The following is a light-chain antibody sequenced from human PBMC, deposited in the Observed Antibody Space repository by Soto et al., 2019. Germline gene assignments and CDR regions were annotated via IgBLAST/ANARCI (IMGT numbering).Light chain of an antibody. Sequence: LTQPPSASGTPGQRVTISCSGSSSNIGSNYVYWYQQLPGTAPKLLIYRNNQRPSGVPDRFSGSKSGTSASLAISGLRSEDEADYYCAAWDDSLSGLYVFGTGTKVTVL. CDR3: AAWDDSLSGLYV. J-gene: IGLJ1*01. CDR1: SSNIGSNY. V-gene: IGLV1-47*01. CDR2: RNN.